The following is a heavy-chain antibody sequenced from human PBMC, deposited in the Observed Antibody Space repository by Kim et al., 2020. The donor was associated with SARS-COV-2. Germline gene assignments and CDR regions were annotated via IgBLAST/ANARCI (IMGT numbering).Heavy chain of an antibody. V-gene: IGHV5-51*01. CDR1: GYIFSEFW. Sequence: GESLKISCKTSGYIFSEFWIGWVRQVPGKGLEWMVLIYPGDSDTVYSPSFEGQVTFSVDKSVNAAYLEWTSLRVSDSAIYFCTRRSGSGCHYLLAYWGQG. D-gene: IGHD3-10*01. CDR2: IYPGDSDT. J-gene: IGHJ4*02. CDR3: TRRSGSGCHYLLAY.